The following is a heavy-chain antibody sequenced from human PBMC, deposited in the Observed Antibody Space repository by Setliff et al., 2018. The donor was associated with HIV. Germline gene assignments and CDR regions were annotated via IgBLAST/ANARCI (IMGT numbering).Heavy chain of an antibody. V-gene: IGHV7-4-1*02. D-gene: IGHD4-17*01. J-gene: IGHJ4*02. CDR1: GYTFTNYA. CDR3: ARLSPYGDYLLFQY. Sequence: ASVKVSCKASGYTFTNYAMNWLRQAPGQGLEWMGWIDTNTGNPTYAQGLTGRFVFSLDTSVSTAFLQISTLKAEDTAVYYCARLSPYGDYLLFQYWGQGTQVTVSS. CDR2: IDTNTGNP.